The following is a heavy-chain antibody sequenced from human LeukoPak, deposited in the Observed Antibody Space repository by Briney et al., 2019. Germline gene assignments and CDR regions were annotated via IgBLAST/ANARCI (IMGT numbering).Heavy chain of an antibody. J-gene: IGHJ6*03. Sequence: GGSLRLSCAASGFTFSSYGMHWVRQAPGKGLEWVAFIRYDGSNKYYADSVKGRFTISRDNSKNTLYLQMNSLRAEDTAVYYCARGVGYSSSSPLDYYMDVWGKGTTVTVSS. CDR3: ARGVGYSSSSPLDYYMDV. V-gene: IGHV3-30*02. D-gene: IGHD6-6*01. CDR2: IRYDGSNK. CDR1: GFTFSSYG.